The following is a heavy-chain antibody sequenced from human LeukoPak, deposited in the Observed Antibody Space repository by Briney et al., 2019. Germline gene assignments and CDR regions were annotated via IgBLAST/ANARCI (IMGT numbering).Heavy chain of an antibody. J-gene: IGHJ4*02. CDR3: ASLPLRQQLVRRAQNYYFDY. Sequence: SETLSLTCTVSGGSISSYYWSWIRQPPGKGLEWIGEAHHGGSTNYNPSLKSRVTISLDTSKNQFSLELSSVTAADTAVYYCASLPLRQQLVRRAQNYYFDYWGQGTLVTVSS. V-gene: IGHV4-34*01. CDR2: AHHGGST. CDR1: GGSISSYY. D-gene: IGHD6-13*01.